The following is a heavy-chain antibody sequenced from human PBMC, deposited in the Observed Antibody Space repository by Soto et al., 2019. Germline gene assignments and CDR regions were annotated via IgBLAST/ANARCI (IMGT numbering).Heavy chain of an antibody. CDR3: ARDYYDSSGYYRGRLLNWFDP. CDR1: GFTFSSYS. D-gene: IGHD3-22*01. J-gene: IGHJ5*02. CDR2: ISSSSSYI. V-gene: IGHV3-21*01. Sequence: PGGSLRLSCAASGFTFSSYSMNWVRQAPGKGLEWVSSISSSSSYIYYADSVKGRFTISRDNAKNSLYLQMNSLRAEDTAVYYCARDYYDSSGYYRGRLLNWFDPWGQGTLVTAPQ.